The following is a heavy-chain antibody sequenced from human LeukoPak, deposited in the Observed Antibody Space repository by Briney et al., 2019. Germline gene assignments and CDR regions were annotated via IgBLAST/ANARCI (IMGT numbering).Heavy chain of an antibody. D-gene: IGHD5-18*01. Sequence: KSGGSLRLSCAASGFTFNDYYMNWMRQAPGKGLEWVSYISGGSSHTDYADSVKGRFTISRDNAKNSLSLQMNSLGVEDTAVYYCARLLGHSNAFDFWGQGTLVTVSS. CDR2: ISGGSSHT. J-gene: IGHJ4*02. CDR1: GFTFNDYY. V-gene: IGHV3-11*06. CDR3: ARLLGHSNAFDF.